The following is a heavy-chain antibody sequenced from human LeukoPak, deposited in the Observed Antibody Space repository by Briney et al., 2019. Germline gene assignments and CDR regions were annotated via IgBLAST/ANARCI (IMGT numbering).Heavy chain of an antibody. CDR2: IYYSGST. Sequence: SQTLSLTCTVSGGSISSGGYYWSWIRQHPGRGLEWIGYIYYSGSTYYNPSLKSRVTISVDTSKNQFSLKLSSVTAADTAVYXXXXXRIEISYYFDYWGQGTLVTVSS. CDR3: XXXRIEISYYFDY. CDR1: GGSISSGGYY. J-gene: IGHJ4*02. V-gene: IGHV4-30-4*08.